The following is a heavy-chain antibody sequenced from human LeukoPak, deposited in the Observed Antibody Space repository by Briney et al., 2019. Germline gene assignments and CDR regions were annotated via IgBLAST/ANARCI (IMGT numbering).Heavy chain of an antibody. J-gene: IGHJ3*02. D-gene: IGHD6-19*01. CDR3: ARDASSGWPFSSPPLI. CDR1: GGSISSYY. Sequence: SETLSLTCTVSGGSISSYYWSWIRQPAGKGLEWIGRIYTSGSTNYNPSLKSRVTMSVDTSKNQFSLKLSSVTAADTAVYYCARDASSGWPFSSPPLIWGQGTMVTVSS. V-gene: IGHV4-4*07. CDR2: IYTSGST.